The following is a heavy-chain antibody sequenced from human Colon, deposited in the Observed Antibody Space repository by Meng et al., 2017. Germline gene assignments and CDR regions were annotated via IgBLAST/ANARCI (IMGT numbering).Heavy chain of an antibody. D-gene: IGHD2-21*02. CDR2: INHDGNT. CDR1: GGSFSDNH. Sequence: QQWGAVLLKPLGTLPPTCAVYGGSFSDNHWSWVRQPPGKGLEWIGEINHDGNTNYNPSLKSRVTISVDTSKNQFSLTLRSVTAADTAVYYCGSDPTRVTLSQLPVSWGRGTLVTVSS. J-gene: IGHJ4*02. V-gene: IGHV4-34*01. CDR3: GSDPTRVTLSQLPVS.